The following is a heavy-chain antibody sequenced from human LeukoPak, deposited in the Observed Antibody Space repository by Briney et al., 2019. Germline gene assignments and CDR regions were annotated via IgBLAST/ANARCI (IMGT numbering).Heavy chain of an antibody. V-gene: IGHV3-7*01. D-gene: IGHD2-21*02. CDR1: GFTFSAYW. Sequence: GGSLRLACAASGFTFSAYWLNWYRRAPGKGLEWVGNINQDASEINYVDSVRGRFTISRDNVKTSLHLQMNSLRAEDTAVYYCATDRDNSDWQKRFDSWGQGTLVTVSS. J-gene: IGHJ4*02. CDR2: INQDASEI. CDR3: ATDRDNSDWQKRFDS.